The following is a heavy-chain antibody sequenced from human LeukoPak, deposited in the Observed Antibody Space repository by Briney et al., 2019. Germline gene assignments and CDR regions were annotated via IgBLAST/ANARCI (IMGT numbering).Heavy chain of an antibody. CDR2: IYSGGDT. V-gene: IGHV3-53*01. CDR1: GFTVSSNY. D-gene: IGHD6-13*01. Sequence: GGSLRLSCAASGFTVSSNYMSWVRQAPGKGLEWVSVIYSGGDTYYSDSVKGRFTISRDSSKNTLYLQINSLTADDTAVYYCASPYNNSWYGLGYWGQGTLVTVSS. J-gene: IGHJ4*02. CDR3: ASPYNNSWYGLGY.